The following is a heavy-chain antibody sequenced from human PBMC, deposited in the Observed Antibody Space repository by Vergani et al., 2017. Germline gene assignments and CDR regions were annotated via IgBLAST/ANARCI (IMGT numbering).Heavy chain of an antibody. J-gene: IGHJ4*02. V-gene: IGHV3-30*02. D-gene: IGHD4-17*01. Sequence: QVQLVQSGGGVVQPGGSLRLSCVGSGFTFRNYGMHWVRQAPGKGLEWVAFLRSDGTNEFLDSVKGRFTISRDNSRNTLYLQMNRLRREDTAVYYCATKGHYGDFPSDHWGPGTLVTVS. CDR1: GFTFRNYG. CDR2: LRSDGTNE. CDR3: ATKGHYGDFPSDH.